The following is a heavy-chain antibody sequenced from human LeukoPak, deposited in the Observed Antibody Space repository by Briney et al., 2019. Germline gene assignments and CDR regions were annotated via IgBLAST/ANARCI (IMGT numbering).Heavy chain of an antibody. CDR3: ARVGRRQWLVRKGFDY. D-gene: IGHD6-19*01. J-gene: IGHJ4*02. CDR1: GFTFSDYY. CDR2: ISSSSSYT. V-gene: IGHV3-11*06. Sequence: PGGSLRLSCAASGFTFSDYYMSWIRQAPGKGLEWVPYISSSSSYTNYADSVKGRFTISRDNAKNSLYLQMNSLRAEDTAVYYCARVGRRQWLVRKGFDYWGQGTLVTVSS.